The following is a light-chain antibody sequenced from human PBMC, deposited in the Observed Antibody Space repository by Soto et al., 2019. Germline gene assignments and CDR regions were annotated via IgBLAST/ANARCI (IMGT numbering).Light chain of an antibody. CDR2: AAS. CDR1: QGISNY. Sequence: DIQMTQSPSSLSGSVRDRVTITFRASQGISNYLAWYQQKPGKVPKLLIYAASTLQSGVPSRFSGSGSGTDFTLTISSLQPEDVATYYCQKYNSAPWTFGQGTKVDIK. J-gene: IGKJ1*01. V-gene: IGKV1-27*01. CDR3: QKYNSAPWT.